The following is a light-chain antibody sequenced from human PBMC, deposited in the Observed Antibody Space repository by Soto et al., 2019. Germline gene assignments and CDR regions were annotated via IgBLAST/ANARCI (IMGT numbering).Light chain of an antibody. CDR1: QSLSSD. J-gene: IGKJ1*01. CDR3: QQHNKWPRT. CDR2: GAS. V-gene: IGKV3-15*01. Sequence: EIVMTQSPATLSVSPGERATLSCRASQSLSSDLAWYQQKVGQAPRLLIYGASTRATGIPARYSGSGSGTEFNFTISSLQSEDFAVYYCQQHNKWPRTFGQGTKVDIK.